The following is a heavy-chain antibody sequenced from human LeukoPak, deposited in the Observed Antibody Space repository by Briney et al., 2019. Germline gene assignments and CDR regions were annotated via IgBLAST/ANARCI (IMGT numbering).Heavy chain of an antibody. CDR3: AKDVVGQQWPENC. D-gene: IGHD6-19*01. CDR1: GFTFSSYS. CDR2: ISSSSYI. Sequence: GGSLRLSCAASGFTFSSYSMNWVRQAPGKGLEWVSFISSSSYIYYADSMKGRFTISRDNSKNTLYLQMNTLRPEDTAVYYCAKDVVGQQWPENCWGQGTLVTVSS. J-gene: IGHJ4*02. V-gene: IGHV3-21*01.